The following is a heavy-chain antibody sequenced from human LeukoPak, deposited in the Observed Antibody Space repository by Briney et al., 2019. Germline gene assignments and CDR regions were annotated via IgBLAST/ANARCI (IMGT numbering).Heavy chain of an antibody. CDR2: INPNHGDT. J-gene: IGHJ4*02. D-gene: IGHD2-15*01. CDR3: ARDNLDCSGGSCYESVDY. CDR1: GYTFTGYY. Sequence: ASVKVSCKASGYTFTGYYMHWVRQAPGQGLEWMGWINPNHGDTNYAQKFQDRVSMTRDTSISTAYMHLSRLRSADTAVYYCARDNLDCSGGSCYESVDYWGQGTLVTVSS. V-gene: IGHV1-2*02.